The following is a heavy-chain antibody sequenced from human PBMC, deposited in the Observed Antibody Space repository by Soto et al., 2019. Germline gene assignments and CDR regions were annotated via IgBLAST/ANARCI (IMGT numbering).Heavy chain of an antibody. J-gene: IGHJ5*02. V-gene: IGHV3-48*01. D-gene: IGHD3-3*01. CDR1: GFTFRSYS. Sequence: PGGSLRLSCAASGFTFRSYSVNWVRQAPGKGQEWVSYISSSSSTIYYADSVKGRFTISRDNAKNSLYLQMNSLRAEDTAVYYCARAFSLGFTIFGVANWFYPWGQGSLVIVSS. CDR2: ISSSSSTI. CDR3: ARAFSLGFTIFGVANWFYP.